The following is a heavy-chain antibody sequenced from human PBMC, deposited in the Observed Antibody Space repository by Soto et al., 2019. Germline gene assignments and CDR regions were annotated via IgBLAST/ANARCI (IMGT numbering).Heavy chain of an antibody. D-gene: IGHD1-7*01. CDR3: AKNQERELPRVIDF. CDR2: MSGSSSTT. CDR1: GLTFSNYA. Sequence: XGALILSFSTSGLTFSNYAMSWVRQAPGGGLDWVSSMSGSSSTTYYADSVRGRFTISRDRSKNTLYLQMSSLRAEDTALYYCAKNQERELPRVIDFWGQGTLVTVSS. J-gene: IGHJ4*02. V-gene: IGHV3-23*01.